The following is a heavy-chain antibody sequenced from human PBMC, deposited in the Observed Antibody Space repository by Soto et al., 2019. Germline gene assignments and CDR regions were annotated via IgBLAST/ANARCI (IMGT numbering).Heavy chain of an antibody. CDR1: GGSISSSRYY. Sequence: SETLSLTCTVSGGSISSSRYYWGWIRQPPGKGLEWIGSIYYSGSTYYNPSLKSRVTISVDTSKNQFSLKLSSVTAADTAVYYCARHDITIFGVVNSTFDYWGQGTLVTVSS. V-gene: IGHV4-39*01. J-gene: IGHJ4*02. CDR2: IYYSGST. D-gene: IGHD3-3*01. CDR3: ARHDITIFGVVNSTFDY.